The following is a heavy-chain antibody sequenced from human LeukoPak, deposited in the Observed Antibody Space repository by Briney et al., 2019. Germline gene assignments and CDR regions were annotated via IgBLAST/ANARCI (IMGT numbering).Heavy chain of an antibody. V-gene: IGHV4-59*01. CDR1: GGSISSYY. CDR2: IYYSGNT. Sequence: PSETLSLTCTVSGGSISSYYWSWIRQPPGKGLEWIGYIYYSGNTHYNPSLKSRVTISVDTSKNQFSLKLSSVTAADTAVYYCASSGSGYDYDNYYYYYMDVWGKGTTVTVSS. CDR3: ASSGSGYDYDNYYYYYMDV. J-gene: IGHJ6*03. D-gene: IGHD5-12*01.